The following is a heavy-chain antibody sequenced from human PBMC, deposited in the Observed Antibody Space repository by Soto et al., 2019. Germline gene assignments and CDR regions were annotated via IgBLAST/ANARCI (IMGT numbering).Heavy chain of an antibody. J-gene: IGHJ6*02. CDR2: INHSGST. Sequence: SETLSLTCAVYGGSFSGYYWSWIRQPPGKGLEWIGEINHSGSTNYNPSLKSRVTISVDTSKNQFSLKLSSVTAADTAVYYCARAGIAAAGNNYYYYGMDVWGQGTTVTVSS. D-gene: IGHD6-13*01. CDR1: GGSFSGYY. CDR3: ARAGIAAAGNNYYYYGMDV. V-gene: IGHV4-34*01.